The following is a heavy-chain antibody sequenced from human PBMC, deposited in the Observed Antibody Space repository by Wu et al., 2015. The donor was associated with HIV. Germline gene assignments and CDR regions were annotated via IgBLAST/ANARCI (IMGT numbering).Heavy chain of an antibody. CDR3: ARLQSLSGFYSNADY. D-gene: IGHD3-22*01. V-gene: IGHV1-2*02. CDR2: INPKNGGT. Sequence: QVQLVQSGAEVKKPGASVKVSCKASGYSFTDYYIYWVRQAPGQGLEWMGWINPKNGGTKYAQKFQGRVTMTRDTAVSTAYMELNSLRSDDTAVYYCARLQSLSGFYSNADYWGQGTLVTVSS. J-gene: IGHJ4*02. CDR1: GYSFTDYY.